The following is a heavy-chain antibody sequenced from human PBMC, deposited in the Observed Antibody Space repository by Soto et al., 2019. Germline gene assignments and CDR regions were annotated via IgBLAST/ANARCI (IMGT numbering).Heavy chain of an antibody. Sequence: PSETLSLTCTVSGGSISSYYWSWIRQPPGKGLEWIRYIYYSGSTNYNPSLKSRVTISVDTSKNQFSLKLSSVTAADTAVYYCARAGGLGAVVADYWGQGTLVTVSS. J-gene: IGHJ4*02. V-gene: IGHV4-59*12. D-gene: IGHD6-19*01. CDR1: GGSISSYY. CDR2: IYYSGST. CDR3: ARAGGLGAVVADY.